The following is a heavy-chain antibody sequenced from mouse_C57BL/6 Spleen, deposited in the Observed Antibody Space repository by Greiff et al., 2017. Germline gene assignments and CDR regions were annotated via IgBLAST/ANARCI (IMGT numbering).Heavy chain of an antibody. Sequence: EVQLQESGPELVKPGASVKISCKASGYSFTGYYMNWVKQSPEKSLEWIGEINPSTGGTTYNQKFKAKATLTVDKSSSTAYMQRKSLTSEDAAVYYCARRGDLYYAMDYWGQGTSVTVSS. J-gene: IGHJ4*01. CDR2: INPSTGGT. CDR3: ARRGDLYYAMDY. CDR1: GYSFTGYY. D-gene: IGHD3-3*01. V-gene: IGHV1-42*01.